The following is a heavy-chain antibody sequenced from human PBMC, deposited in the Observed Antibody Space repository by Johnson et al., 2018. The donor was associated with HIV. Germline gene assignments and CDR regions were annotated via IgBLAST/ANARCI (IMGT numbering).Heavy chain of an antibody. Sequence: VQLVESGGGLVKPGGSLRLSCAASGFTFSDYYMSWIRQAPGKGLEWVSGINWNGDNTGYADSVKGRFTISRDSAKNSLYLQMNSLRAEDTAMYYCARVSLYIGTYSGIHSGGFDIWGQGTMVTVSS. V-gene: IGHV3-20*04. D-gene: IGHD1-26*01. CDR1: GFTFSDYY. CDR3: ARVSLYIGTYSGIHSGGFDI. J-gene: IGHJ3*02. CDR2: INWNGDNT.